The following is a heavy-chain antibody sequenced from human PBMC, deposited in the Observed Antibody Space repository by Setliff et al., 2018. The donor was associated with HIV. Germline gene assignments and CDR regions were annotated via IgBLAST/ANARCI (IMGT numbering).Heavy chain of an antibody. CDR2: IYHSGST. D-gene: IGHD2-21*02. J-gene: IGHJ6*02. Sequence: ASETLSLTCTVSGYSISSGYYWGWIRQPTGKGLEWIGSIYHSGSTYYNPSLKSRVTISVDTSKNQFSLKLSSVTAADTAVYYCARAMRGVVVTNMYYYYGMDVWGQGTTVTVSS. CDR1: GYSISSGYY. V-gene: IGHV4-38-2*02. CDR3: ARAMRGVVVTNMYYYYGMDV.